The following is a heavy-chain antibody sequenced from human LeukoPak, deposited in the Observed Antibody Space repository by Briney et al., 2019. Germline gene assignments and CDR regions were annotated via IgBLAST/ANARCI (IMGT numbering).Heavy chain of an antibody. V-gene: IGHV3-23*01. J-gene: IGHJ4*02. CDR3: AKDAAGPEY. D-gene: IGHD6-13*01. CDR2: ISAGGGST. Sequence: GGSLRLSCAASGLTFSDYSMTWVRQAPGKGLFWVSGISAGGGSTYYADSVKGRFSISRDNSRDTLYLQMNSLRAEDTAVYYCAKDAAGPEYWGQGTLVTVSS. CDR1: GLTFSDYS.